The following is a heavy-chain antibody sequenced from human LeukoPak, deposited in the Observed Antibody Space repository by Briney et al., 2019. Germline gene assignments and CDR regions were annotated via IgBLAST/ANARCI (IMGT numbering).Heavy chain of an antibody. CDR3: ARDREGAQWELGYYYGMDV. D-gene: IGHD1-26*01. Sequence: ASVKVSCKASGYTFTGYYMHWVRQAPGQGLEWMGWINPNSGGTNYAQKFQGWVTMTRDTSISTAYMELSRLRSDDTAVYYCARDREGAQWELGYYYGMDVWGQGTTVTVSS. V-gene: IGHV1-2*04. CDR1: GYTFTGYY. J-gene: IGHJ6*02. CDR2: INPNSGGT.